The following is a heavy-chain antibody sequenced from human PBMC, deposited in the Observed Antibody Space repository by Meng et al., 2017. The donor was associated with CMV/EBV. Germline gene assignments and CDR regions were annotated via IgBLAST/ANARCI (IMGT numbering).Heavy chain of an antibody. CDR2: IDPSDSYT. D-gene: IGHD1-1*01. J-gene: IGHJ4*02. Sequence: ISCKGSGYSCTSYWISWVRQMPGKGLEWMGRIDPSDSYTTYSPSFQGHVTISADKSISTAYLQWSSLKASDTTMYYCARHRPNWNRDYWGQGTLVTVSS. V-gene: IGHV5-10-1*01. CDR3: ARHRPNWNRDY. CDR1: GYSCTSYW.